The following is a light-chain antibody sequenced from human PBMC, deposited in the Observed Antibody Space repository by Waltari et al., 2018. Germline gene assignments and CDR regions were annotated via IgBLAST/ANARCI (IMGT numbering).Light chain of an antibody. Sequence: IQITRPPPPLLQSVGDKVPITCRASQSISSWLAWYQQKPGKAPKLLIYKASSLESGVPSRFSGSGSGTEFTLTISSLQPDDFATYYCQQYNSYLGTFGQGTKVEIK. CDR1: QSISSW. CDR2: KAS. CDR3: QQYNSYLGT. V-gene: IGKV1-5*03. J-gene: IGKJ1*01.